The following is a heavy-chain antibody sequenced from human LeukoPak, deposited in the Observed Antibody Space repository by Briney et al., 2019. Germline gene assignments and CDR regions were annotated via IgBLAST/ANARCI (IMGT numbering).Heavy chain of an antibody. J-gene: IGHJ1*01. V-gene: IGHV3-23*01. D-gene: IGHD3-22*01. CDR1: GFTFSSYD. Sequence: GGSLRLSCAASGFTFSSYDMNWVRQAPGKGLEWVSAISRSGGSTYYADSVKGRFTISRDNAKNTVSLQMNSLRPEDTGVYYCARAPSEIGGYYPEYFRHWGQGTLVTVSS. CDR3: ARAPSEIGGYYPEYFRH. CDR2: ISRSGGST.